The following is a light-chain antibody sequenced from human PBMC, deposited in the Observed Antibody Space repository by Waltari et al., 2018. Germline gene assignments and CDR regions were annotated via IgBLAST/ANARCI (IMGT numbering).Light chain of an antibody. CDR2: GAS. CDR1: HSVGTYY. Sequence: EIVLTQSPGTLSLSPGERATLSCRASHSVGTYYAWYQETPGQAPRLLIYGASNRAAGIPDRFSGSGSGTDFSLTISRLEPEDFAVYYCQKYERLPATFGQGTKVEIK. CDR3: QKYERLPAT. V-gene: IGKV3-20*01. J-gene: IGKJ1*01.